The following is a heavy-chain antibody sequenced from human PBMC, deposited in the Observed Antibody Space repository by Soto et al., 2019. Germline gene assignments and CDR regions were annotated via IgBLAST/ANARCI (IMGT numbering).Heavy chain of an antibody. CDR3: ARHRGPTGPNY. CDR1: GDSITSNYH. V-gene: IGHV4-39*01. Sequence: QLQLQESGPGLVKPSETLYLTCTVSGDSITSNYHWGWIRQPPGKGLEWIGSIYHSGNTYHNPSLKSRVTISVDTSKNHLSLNLRSVTAADTAVYYCARHRGPTGPNYWGQGTLVTVSS. D-gene: IGHD3-10*01. J-gene: IGHJ4*02. CDR2: IYHSGNT.